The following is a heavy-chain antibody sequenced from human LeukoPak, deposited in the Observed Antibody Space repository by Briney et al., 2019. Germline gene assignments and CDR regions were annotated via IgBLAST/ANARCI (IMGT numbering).Heavy chain of an antibody. CDR3: ARDCDIVVVPAAIRYYYYGMDV. J-gene: IGHJ6*02. CDR2: NIPILGIA. Sequence: ASVKVSCKASGGTFSSYTISWVRQAPGQGLEWMGRNIPILGIANYAQKFQGRVTITADKSTSTAYMELSSLRSEDTAVYYCARDCDIVVVPAAIRYYYYGMDVWGQGTTVTVSS. V-gene: IGHV1-69*04. CDR1: GGTFSSYT. D-gene: IGHD2-2*02.